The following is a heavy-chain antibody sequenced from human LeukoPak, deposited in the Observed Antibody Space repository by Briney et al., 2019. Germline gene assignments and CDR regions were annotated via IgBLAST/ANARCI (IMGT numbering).Heavy chain of an antibody. CDR2: INPNGGGT. D-gene: IGHD1-1*01. V-gene: IGHV1-2*02. J-gene: IGHJ6*03. Sequence: ASVNVSCQASGYTFTGYYMHWVRQAPGQGLEWMGWINPNGGGTNYAQKFQGRVTMTRDTSISTAYMELSRLRSDDTAVYYCGRDKQLEWAHYYYYYMDVWGKGTTVTVSS. CDR3: GRDKQLEWAHYYYYYMDV. CDR1: GYTFTGYY.